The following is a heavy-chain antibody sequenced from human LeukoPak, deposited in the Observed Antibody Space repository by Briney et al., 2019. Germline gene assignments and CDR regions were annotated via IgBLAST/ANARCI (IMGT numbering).Heavy chain of an antibody. Sequence: LSFTRTGGAGCMGRHYWTWIPQPPKKELEWIGYIYYSGNTNYNPSLKSRVTISVDTSKNQFSLKLSSVTAADTAVYYCARDLTTVTKGFDIWGQGTMVTVSS. D-gene: IGHD4-17*01. J-gene: IGHJ3*02. CDR3: ARDLTTVTKGFDI. V-gene: IGHV4-59*11. CDR2: IYYSGNT. CDR1: AGCMGRHY.